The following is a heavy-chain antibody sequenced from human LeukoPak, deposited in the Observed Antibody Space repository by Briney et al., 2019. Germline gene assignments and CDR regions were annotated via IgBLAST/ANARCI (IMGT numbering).Heavy chain of an antibody. CDR3: ARDLYGDFDY. Sequence: PGGSLRLSCAASGFTVSSNYMSWVRQAPGEGLEWVSVIYSGGSTYYADSVKGRFTISRDNSKNTLYLQMNSLRAEDTAVYYCARDLYGDFDYWGQGTPVTVSS. CDR1: GFTVSSNY. D-gene: IGHD4-17*01. CDR2: IYSGGST. V-gene: IGHV3-53*01. J-gene: IGHJ4*02.